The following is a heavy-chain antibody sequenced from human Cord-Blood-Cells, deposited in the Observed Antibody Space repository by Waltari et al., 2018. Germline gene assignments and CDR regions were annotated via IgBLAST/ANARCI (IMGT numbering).Heavy chain of an antibody. CDR3: ASDPGNNWNDYYYNGMDV. CDR2: INAGNGNT. CDR1: GYTFTSYA. V-gene: IGHV1-3*01. Sequence: NASGYTFTSYAMHWVRQAPGQRLEWMGWINAGNGNTQYSQKYQGRVTITRDTSASTSYMELSSLSSEDTAVYYCASDPGNNWNDYYYNGMDVWGQGTTVTVSS. D-gene: IGHD1-1*01. J-gene: IGHJ6*02.